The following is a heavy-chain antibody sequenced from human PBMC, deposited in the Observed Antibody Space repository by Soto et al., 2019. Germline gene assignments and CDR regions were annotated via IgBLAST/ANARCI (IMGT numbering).Heavy chain of an antibody. CDR3: ARGRGSTGYLGREHYFDY. Sequence: EVQMVESGGGVVQPGGSLRLSCAASGFSVTNNYMNWVRQAPGKGLEWVSIIDIGGNTYYADSVKDRFTISRDDSKNTLYLQMDSLRPKDTAVYFCARGRGSTGYLGREHYFDYWGQGTLVTVSP. CDR1: GFSVTNNY. V-gene: IGHV3-66*01. CDR2: IDIGGNT. J-gene: IGHJ4*02. D-gene: IGHD3-16*01.